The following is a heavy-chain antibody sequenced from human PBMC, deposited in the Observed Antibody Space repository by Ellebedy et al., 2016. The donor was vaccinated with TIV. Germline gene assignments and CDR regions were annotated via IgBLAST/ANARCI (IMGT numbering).Heavy chain of an antibody. CDR2: IYPGDSDT. J-gene: IGHJ2*01. CDR3: ATSRHWYFDL. Sequence: PGGSLRLSCKGSGYSFTSYWIGWVRQMPGKGLEWMGIIYPGDSDTRYSPSFQGQVTISADKSISTAYLQWSSLKASDTAMYYCATSRHWYFDLWGRGTLVTVSS. V-gene: IGHV5-51*01. CDR1: GYSFTSYW.